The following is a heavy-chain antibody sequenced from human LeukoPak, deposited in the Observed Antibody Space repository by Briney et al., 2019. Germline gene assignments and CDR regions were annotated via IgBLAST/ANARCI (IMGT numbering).Heavy chain of an antibody. CDR3: AKDRSSSSWYEFDP. J-gene: IGHJ5*02. D-gene: IGHD6-13*01. V-gene: IGHV3-21*04. CDR1: GFTFSTYS. CDR2: ISSNNRYI. Sequence: GGSLRLSCAASGFTFSTYSMNWVRQAPGKGLEWVSSISSNNRYIYYADSVKGRFTISRDNAKNSLYLQMNSLRAEDTAVYYCAKDRSSSSWYEFDPWGQGTLVTVSS.